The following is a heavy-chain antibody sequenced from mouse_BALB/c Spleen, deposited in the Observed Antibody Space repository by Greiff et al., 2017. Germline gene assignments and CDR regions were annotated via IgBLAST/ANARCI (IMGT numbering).Heavy chain of an antibody. Sequence: QVTLKESGPGILQPSQTLSLTCSFSGFSLSTSGMGVSWIRQPSGKGLEWLAHIYWDDDKRYNPSLKSRLTISKDTSRNQVFLKITSVDTADTATYYCARLYYDYGYYFDYWGQGTTLTVSS. CDR2: IYWDDDK. CDR1: GFSLSTSGMG. J-gene: IGHJ2*01. V-gene: IGHV8-12*01. CDR3: ARLYYDYGYYFDY. D-gene: IGHD2-4*01.